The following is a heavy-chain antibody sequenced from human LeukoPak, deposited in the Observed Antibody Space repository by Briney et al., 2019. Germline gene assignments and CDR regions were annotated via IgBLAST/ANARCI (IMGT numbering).Heavy chain of an antibody. CDR2: MNPNSGNT. D-gene: IGHD3-22*01. Sequence: ASVKVSCKASGYTFTNYDINWVRQATGQGLEWMGWMNPNSGNTGYAQKLQGRLTITRNTSISTAYMELSSLRSEDTAVYYCARDPKNYYDSSGTSYYYYGMDVWGQGTTVTVSS. V-gene: IGHV1-8*01. CDR1: GYTFTNYD. CDR3: ARDPKNYYDSSGTSYYYYGMDV. J-gene: IGHJ6*02.